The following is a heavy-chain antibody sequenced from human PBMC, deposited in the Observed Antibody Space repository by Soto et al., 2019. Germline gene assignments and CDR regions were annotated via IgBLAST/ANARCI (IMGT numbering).Heavy chain of an antibody. J-gene: IGHJ4*02. CDR3: AIRASYYDSSGYFDY. V-gene: IGHV3-74*01. CDR2: INSDGSST. CDR1: GFNFSSYW. D-gene: IGHD3-22*01. Sequence: PGGSLRLSCAASGFNFSSYWMHWVRQAPGKGLVWVSRINSDGSSTSYADSVKGRFTISRDNAKNTLYLQMNSLRAEDTAVYYCAIRASYYDSSGYFDYWGQGTLVTVSS.